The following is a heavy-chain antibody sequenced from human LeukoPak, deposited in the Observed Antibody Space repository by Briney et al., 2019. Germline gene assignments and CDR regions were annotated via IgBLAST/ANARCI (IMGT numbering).Heavy chain of an antibody. V-gene: IGHV3-7*01. CDR1: GFTFSTYW. J-gene: IGHJ4*02. Sequence: GGSLRLSCAASGFTFSTYWMSWVRQAPGKGLEWVANIKKNGSEKKYVDSVKGRFTISRDNAKNSLYLEMNSLRAEDTAVYYCAAVIDYWGQGTLVTVSS. CDR3: AAVIDY. CDR2: IKKNGSEK.